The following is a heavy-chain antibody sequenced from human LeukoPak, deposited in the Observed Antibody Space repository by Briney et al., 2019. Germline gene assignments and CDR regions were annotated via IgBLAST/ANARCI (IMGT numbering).Heavy chain of an antibody. CDR1: GGSISSSSYY. CDR3: ASAVGGWSYYDY. Sequence: SETLSLTCTVSGGSISSSSYYWGWIRQPPGKGLEWIGSIYYTGSTYYNPSLKSRVTISLDTSKNQFSLKLSSVTAADTAVYYCASAVGGWSYYDYWGQGTLVTVSS. D-gene: IGHD6-19*01. V-gene: IGHV4-39*07. CDR2: IYYTGST. J-gene: IGHJ4*02.